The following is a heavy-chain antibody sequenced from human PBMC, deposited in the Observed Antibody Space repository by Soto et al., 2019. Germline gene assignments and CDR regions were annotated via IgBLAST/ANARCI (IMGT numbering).Heavy chain of an antibody. Sequence: PGGSLRLSCAASGFTFSSYGMHWVRQAPGKGLEWVAVISYDGSNKYYADSVKGRFTISRDNSKNTLYLQMNSLRAEDTAVYYCAKDVLWFGEPNTPDFDYWGQGTLVTVS. J-gene: IGHJ4*02. CDR2: ISYDGSNK. V-gene: IGHV3-30*18. D-gene: IGHD3-10*01. CDR1: GFTFSSYG. CDR3: AKDVLWFGEPNTPDFDY.